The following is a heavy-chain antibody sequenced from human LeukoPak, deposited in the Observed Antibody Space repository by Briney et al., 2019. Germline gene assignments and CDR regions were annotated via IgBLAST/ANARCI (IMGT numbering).Heavy chain of an antibody. Sequence: GGSLRLSCAASGFTFSDYYMSWIRQAPGKGLEWVSYISLSGTIYYADSVKGRFTISRDNAKNSLYLQMNSLRAEDTAVYYCARDRAYYDSSGYPFHFDYWGQGTLVTVSS. V-gene: IGHV3-69-1*01. CDR3: ARDRAYYDSSGYPFHFDY. J-gene: IGHJ4*02. CDR1: GFTFSDYY. D-gene: IGHD3-22*01. CDR2: ISLSGTI.